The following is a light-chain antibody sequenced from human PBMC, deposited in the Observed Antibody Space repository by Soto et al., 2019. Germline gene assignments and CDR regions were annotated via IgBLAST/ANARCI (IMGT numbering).Light chain of an antibody. J-gene: IGLJ3*02. CDR2: DVS. Sequence: QSALTQPRSVSGSPGQSVTISCTGTSSDVGGYNYVSWYQQHPGKAPKVMIYDVSKRPSGVPDRFSGSKSDNTASLTISGLQAEDEADYYCCSYAGSYSWVFGGGTKLTVL. CDR3: CSYAGSYSWV. V-gene: IGLV2-11*01. CDR1: SSDVGGYNY.